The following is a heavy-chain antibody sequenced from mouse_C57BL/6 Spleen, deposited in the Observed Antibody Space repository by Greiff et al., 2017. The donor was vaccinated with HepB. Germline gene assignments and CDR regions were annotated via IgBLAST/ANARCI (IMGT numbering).Heavy chain of an antibody. V-gene: IGHV2-3*01. CDR2: IWGDGST. J-gene: IGHJ4*01. Sequence: VKLMESGPGLVAPSQSLSITCTVSGFSLTSYGVSWVRQPPGKGLEWLGVIWGDGSTNYHSALISRLSISKANSKSQVFLKLNSLQTDDTATYYCAKELDSSGYDAMDYWGQGTSVTVSS. CDR1: GFSLTSYG. D-gene: IGHD3-2*02. CDR3: AKELDSSGYDAMDY.